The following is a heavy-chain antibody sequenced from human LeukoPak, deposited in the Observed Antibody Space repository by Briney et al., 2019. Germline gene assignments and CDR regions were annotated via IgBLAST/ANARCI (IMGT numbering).Heavy chain of an antibody. CDR3: ARTTGIYSSYYFDY. CDR2: INSDGSST. Sequence: QPGGSLRLSCAASGXTSSAYWMHWVRQAPGKGLVWVSHINSDGSSTSYADSVKGRFTISRDNAKNTLYLQMSSLRAEDTAVYYCARTTGIYSSYYFDYWGQGILVTVSS. D-gene: IGHD1-26*01. J-gene: IGHJ4*02. CDR1: GXTSSAYW. V-gene: IGHV3-74*01.